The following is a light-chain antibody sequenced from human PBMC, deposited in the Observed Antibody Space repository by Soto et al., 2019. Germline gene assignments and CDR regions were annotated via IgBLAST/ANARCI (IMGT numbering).Light chain of an antibody. V-gene: IGKV1-33*01. J-gene: IGKJ4*01. CDR2: DAS. Sequence: IQLTQAPSSLAAYVGYIFTITLRASQGISRYLAWYQQKPGRAPKILIFDASNLETGVPSRFSGSGSGTDFSFTSSGLQPEDIATYYCQQYDNVPRLTFGGGGKV. CDR1: QGISRY. CDR3: QQYDNVPRLT.